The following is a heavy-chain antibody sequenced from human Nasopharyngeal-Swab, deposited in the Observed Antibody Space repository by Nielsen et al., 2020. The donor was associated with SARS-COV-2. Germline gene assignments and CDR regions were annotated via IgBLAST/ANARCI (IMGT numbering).Heavy chain of an antibody. J-gene: IGHJ5*02. Sequence: ASVQVSCKASGHTFVGYGISWVRQAPGQGLEWMGWISAYSGNKIHAEKFQGRVTMTTDISTSPAYMELRSLRSDDTAVYYCARDPHELWSGQWFDPWGQGSLVTVSS. D-gene: IGHD3-3*01. CDR1: GHTFVGYG. CDR3: ARDPHELWSGQWFDP. V-gene: IGHV1-18*04. CDR2: ISAYSGNK.